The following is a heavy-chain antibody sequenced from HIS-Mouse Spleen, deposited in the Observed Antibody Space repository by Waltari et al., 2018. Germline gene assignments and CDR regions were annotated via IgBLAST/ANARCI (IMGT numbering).Heavy chain of an antibody. CDR3: ARHYYYGSGSYYFDY. CDR1: GFTVSSNY. J-gene: IGHJ4*02. D-gene: IGHD3-10*01. V-gene: IGHV3-53*02. Sequence: EVQLVETGGGLIQPGGSLRLSCAASGFTVSSNYMSWVRQAPGKGLWWVSVIYSGGSTYYADSVKGRFTISRDNSKNTLYLQMNSMRAEDTAVYYCARHYYYGSGSYYFDYWGQGTLVTVSS. CDR2: IYSGGST.